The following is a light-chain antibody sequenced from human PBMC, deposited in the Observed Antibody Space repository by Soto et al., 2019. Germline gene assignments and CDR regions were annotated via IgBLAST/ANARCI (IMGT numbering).Light chain of an antibody. Sequence: DIQMTQSPSILSASVGDRVTITCRASQSISSWLAWYQQKPGKAPNLLIHKASHLESGVPSRFSGSGSGTEFTLTISSLQPDDFATYYCQQYNRSPWTFGQGTKVDIK. J-gene: IGKJ1*01. CDR3: QQYNRSPWT. V-gene: IGKV1-5*03. CDR2: KAS. CDR1: QSISSW.